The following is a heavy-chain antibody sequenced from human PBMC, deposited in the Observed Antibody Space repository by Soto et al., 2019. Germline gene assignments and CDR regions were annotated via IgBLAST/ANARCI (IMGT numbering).Heavy chain of an antibody. V-gene: IGHV1-3*01. J-gene: IGHJ4*02. D-gene: IGHD3-10*01. CDR2: INAGNGNT. CDR1: GYTFTSYA. Sequence: QVQLVQSGAEVKKPGASVKVSCKASGYTFTSYAMHWVRQAPGQRLEWMGWINAGNGNTKYTQKFQGRVTITRDTSASTAYMELSSLRSEDTAVYYCARPMVRGAFDYWGQGTLVTVSS. CDR3: ARPMVRGAFDY.